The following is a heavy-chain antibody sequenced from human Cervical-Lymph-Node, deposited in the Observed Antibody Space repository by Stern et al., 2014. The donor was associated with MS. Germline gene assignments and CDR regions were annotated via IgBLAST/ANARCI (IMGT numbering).Heavy chain of an antibody. CDR3: ARGGRGVGLEY. D-gene: IGHD3-10*01. Sequence: VQLVESGGGVVQPGRSLSLSFVASGFTFSTYAMHWVRQAPGKGLECVAFVSYDGTQRNSTDSVKARFTISRDNSKNKLYLHMNSLRDEDTAVYFCARGGRGVGLEYWGQGALVTVSS. CDR1: GFTFSTYA. J-gene: IGHJ4*02. CDR2: VSYDGTQR. V-gene: IGHV3-30-3*01.